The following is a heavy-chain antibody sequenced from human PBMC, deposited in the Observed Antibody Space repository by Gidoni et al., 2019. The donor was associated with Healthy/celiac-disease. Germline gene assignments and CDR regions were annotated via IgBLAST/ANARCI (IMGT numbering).Heavy chain of an antibody. CDR3: AKYSYYDILTGSGPYFDY. V-gene: IGHV3-23*04. J-gene: IGHJ4*02. D-gene: IGHD3-9*01. CDR2: ISGRCGST. CDR1: GFTFSRYA. Sequence: EVQLVESGGGLVQPGGSLRLSCAASGFTFSRYAMSWVRQAPGKGLEWVSAISGRCGSTYYADSVKGRFTISRDNSKNTLYLQMNSLRAEDTAVYYCAKYSYYDILTGSGPYFDYWGQGTLVTVSS.